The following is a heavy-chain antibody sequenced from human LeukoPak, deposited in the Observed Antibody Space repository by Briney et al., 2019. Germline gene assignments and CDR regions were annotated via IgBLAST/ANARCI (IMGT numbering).Heavy chain of an antibody. D-gene: IGHD4-23*01. J-gene: IGHJ5*02. V-gene: IGHV3-23*01. CDR3: AKGGGNSVWYNWFDP. Sequence: PGGSLRLSCAASGFTFSSYAMSWVRQAPGKGLEWVSAISGSGGSTYYADSVKGRSTISRDNSKNTLYLQMNSLRAEDTAVYYCAKGGGNSVWYNWFDPWGQGTLVTVSS. CDR2: ISGSGGST. CDR1: GFTFSSYA.